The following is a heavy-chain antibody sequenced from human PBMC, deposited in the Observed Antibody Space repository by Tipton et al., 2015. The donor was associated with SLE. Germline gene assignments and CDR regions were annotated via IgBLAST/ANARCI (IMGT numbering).Heavy chain of an antibody. D-gene: IGHD3-9*01. J-gene: IGHJ3*02. V-gene: IGHV4-59*01. CDR3: ARKDNDILTGYRPGDAFDI. Sequence: TLSLTCSVSGVSIGSYYWSWIRQPPGKGLEWIGYIHYSGSTNYNPSLESRVTMSVDTSNNQFSLRLSSVTAADTAVYYCARKDNDILTGYRPGDAFDIWGQGTMVTVSS. CDR1: GVSIGSYY. CDR2: IHYSGST.